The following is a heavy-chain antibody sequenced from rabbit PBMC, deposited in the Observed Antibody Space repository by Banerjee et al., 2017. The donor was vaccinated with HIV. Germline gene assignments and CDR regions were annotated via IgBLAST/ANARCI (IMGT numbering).Heavy chain of an antibody. D-gene: IGHD7-1*01. CDR3: LRRWHSTDL. V-gene: IGHV1S45*01. CDR2: IYTGSSGST. Sequence: QEQLEESGGDLVKPGASLTLTCTASGLDFSSSDWICWVRQAPGKGLEWIASIYTGSSGSTYYASWAKGRFTISKTSSTTVTLQVTSLTAADTATYFCLRRWHSTDLWGQGTLVTVS. J-gene: IGHJ3*01. CDR1: GLDFSSSDW.